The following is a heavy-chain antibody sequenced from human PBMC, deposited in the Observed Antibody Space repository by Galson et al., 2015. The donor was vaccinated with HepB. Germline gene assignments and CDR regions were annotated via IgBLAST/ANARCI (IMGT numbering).Heavy chain of an antibody. V-gene: IGHV6-1*01. J-gene: IGHJ4*02. Sequence: CAISGDSVSSNSAAWNWIRQSPSRGLEWLGRTYYRSKWYNDYAVSVKSRITINPDTSKNQFSLQLNSVTPEDTAVYYCARTYYYDSSGYYPFDYWGQGTLVTVSS. D-gene: IGHD3-22*01. CDR2: TYYRSKWYN. CDR3: ARTYYYDSSGYYPFDY. CDR1: GDSVSSNSAA.